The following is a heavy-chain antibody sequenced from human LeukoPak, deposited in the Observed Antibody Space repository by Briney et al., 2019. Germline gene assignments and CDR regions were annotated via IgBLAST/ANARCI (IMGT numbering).Heavy chain of an antibody. D-gene: IGHD6-19*01. V-gene: IGHV3-23*01. Sequence: GGSLRLSCAASGFTFSSYAMSWVRQAPGKGLEWVSAISGSGGSTYYADSVKGRFTISRDNSKNTLYLQMNSLRAEDPAVYYCAKAPIAVAGTFLFDYWGQGTLVTVSS. CDR1: GFTFSSYA. CDR2: ISGSGGST. J-gene: IGHJ4*02. CDR3: AKAPIAVAGTFLFDY.